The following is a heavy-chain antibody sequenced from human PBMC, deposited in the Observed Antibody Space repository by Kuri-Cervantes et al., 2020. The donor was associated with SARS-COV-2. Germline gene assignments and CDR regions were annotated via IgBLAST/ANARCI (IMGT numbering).Heavy chain of an antibody. J-gene: IGHJ4*02. CDR2: VCCVGTAK. Sequence: GESPNISGAAPGFTSTTFGMHWVREPPGKGLEWVAVVCCVGTAKHYSDSVRGRFTISRDNSNNTLSLQMESLRVEDTAVYYCTRDRRNWGFGVAHWGQGTPVTVSS. D-gene: IGHD7-27*01. V-gene: IGHV3-33*01. CDR3: TRDRRNWGFGVAH. CDR1: GFTSTTFG.